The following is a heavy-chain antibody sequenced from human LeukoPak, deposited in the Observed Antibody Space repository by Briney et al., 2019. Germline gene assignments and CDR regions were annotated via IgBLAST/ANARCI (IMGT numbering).Heavy chain of an antibody. CDR3: TRELLYHYYEY. Sequence: GGSLRLSCAASGFTFSTYAMSWVRQAPGKGLEWVSAISGSGGSTYYADSVKGRFTISRDSSKNTLYLQMDSLRTEDTAVYYCTRELLYHYYEYWGQGTLVTVSS. CDR1: GFTFSTYA. CDR2: ISGSGGST. D-gene: IGHD3-3*01. V-gene: IGHV3-23*01. J-gene: IGHJ4*02.